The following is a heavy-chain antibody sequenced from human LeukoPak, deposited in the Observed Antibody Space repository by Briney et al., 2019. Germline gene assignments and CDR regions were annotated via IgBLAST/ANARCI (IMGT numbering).Heavy chain of an antibody. CDR2: IKHSGST. CDR1: GGSFSGYY. CDR3: ARRRGYSYGNGPLNY. J-gene: IGHJ4*02. D-gene: IGHD5-18*01. V-gene: IGHV4-34*01. Sequence: SETLSLTCAVYGGSFSGYYWSWIRQPPGKGLEWIGEIKHSGSTNYNPSLKSRVTISVDTSKNQFSLKLSSVTAADTAVYYCARRRGYSYGNGPLNYWGQGTLVTVSS.